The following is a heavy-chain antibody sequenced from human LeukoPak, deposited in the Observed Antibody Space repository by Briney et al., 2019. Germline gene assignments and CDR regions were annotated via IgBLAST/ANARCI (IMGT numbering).Heavy chain of an antibody. CDR2: ISGSGGST. D-gene: IGHD6-13*01. Sequence: PGGSLRLSCATSGFTLSSYAMSWVRQAAGKGLEWVAGISGSGGSTYYADSVKGRFPLSRDNSKNALYLYMNRVRAEDTAVYCCAYSRNWFYLGYFQDWGQGPLVRVSS. CDR1: GFTLSSYA. J-gene: IGHJ1*01. V-gene: IGHV3-23*01. CDR3: AYSRNWFYLGYFQD.